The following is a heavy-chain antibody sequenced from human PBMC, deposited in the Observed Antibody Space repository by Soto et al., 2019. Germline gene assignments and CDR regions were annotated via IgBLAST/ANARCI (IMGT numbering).Heavy chain of an antibody. CDR2: ISRTGST. CDR3: ASRDPGTSVDY. Sequence: QVQLQESGPGLVKPSGTLSLTCAVSGGSFTSNNWWTWVRQPPGQGLEWIGEISRTGSTNYNPSLKTRVTISLDTSGNQYSLKVTSLAAADTAVYYCASRDPGTSVDYWGQGTLVTVSS. CDR1: GGSFTSNNW. J-gene: IGHJ4*02. V-gene: IGHV4-4*02. D-gene: IGHD1-7*01.